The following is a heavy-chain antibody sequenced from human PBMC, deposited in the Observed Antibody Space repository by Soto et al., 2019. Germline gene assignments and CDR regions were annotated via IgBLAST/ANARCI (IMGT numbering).Heavy chain of an antibody. CDR3: AREGYNYGHSIDY. CDR2: INPSGDST. CDR1: GYTFSRYY. V-gene: IGHV1-46*03. J-gene: IGHJ4*02. Sequence: ASVKVSCKASGYTFSRYYMHWVRQAPGQGLEWMGIINPSGDSTTYAQKFQGRVTMTRDMSTSTVYMELSSLRSEDTAVYYCAREGYNYGHSIDYWGQGALVTVSS. D-gene: IGHD5-18*01.